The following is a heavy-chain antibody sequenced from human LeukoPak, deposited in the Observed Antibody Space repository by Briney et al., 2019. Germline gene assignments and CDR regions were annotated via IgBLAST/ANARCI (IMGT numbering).Heavy chain of an antibody. CDR2: ISWNSGSI. CDR3: AKDTRLGYDSSGYFDY. CDR1: GFTFDDYA. Sequence: PGGSLRLSCAASGFTFDDYAMHWVRQAPGKGLEWVSGISWNSGSIGYADSVKGRFTISRDNAKNSLYLQMNSLRAEDTALYYCAKDTRLGYDSSGYFDYWGQGTLVTVSS. J-gene: IGHJ4*02. D-gene: IGHD3-22*01. V-gene: IGHV3-9*01.